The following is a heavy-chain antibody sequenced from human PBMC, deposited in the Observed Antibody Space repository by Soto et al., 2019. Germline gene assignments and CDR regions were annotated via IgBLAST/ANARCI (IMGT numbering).Heavy chain of an antibody. CDR3: IXDXXEG. CDR1: GFTFSSYW. V-gene: IGHV3-74*01. J-gene: IGHJ4*02. Sequence: EVQLVXSGXALVQPGGSLRLSXAASGFTFSSYWMHWVRQAPGKGLVWVSGINSDGSSTNYADSVKGXXXXXXXXXXXXXXXXXXXXXXXXXXXYYXIXDXXEGXXQGXXXTX. D-gene: IGHD3-10*01. CDR2: INSDGSST.